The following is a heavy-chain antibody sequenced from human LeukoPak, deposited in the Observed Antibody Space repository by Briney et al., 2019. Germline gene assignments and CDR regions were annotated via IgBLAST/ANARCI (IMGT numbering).Heavy chain of an antibody. CDR1: GFTFSDYY. J-gene: IGHJ4*02. D-gene: IGHD6-13*01. CDR3: ARETSTWYPMDS. CDR2: ISSSGDTI. V-gene: IGHV3-11*04. Sequence: KPGGSLRLSCAASGFTFSDYYMSWIRQAPGKGLEWISYISSSGDTIFYADSVKGRFTISRDNAKNSLYLQINSLRAEDTAVYYCARETSTWYPMDSWGQGTLVTVSS.